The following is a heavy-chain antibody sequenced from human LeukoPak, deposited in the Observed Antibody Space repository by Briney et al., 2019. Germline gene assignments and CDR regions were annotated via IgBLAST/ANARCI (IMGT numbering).Heavy chain of an antibody. J-gene: IGHJ4*02. CDR2: IYYTGNT. CDR1: GGSISSYY. V-gene: IGHV4-59*08. Sequence: PSETLSLTCTVSGGSISSYYWTWIRQPPGKGLEWIGYIYYTGNTNYNPSLKSRVTISLDTSKNQFSLQLSSVTAADTAVYYCARRARATGGGGYFDYWGQGTLVTVSS. D-gene: IGHD2-15*01. CDR3: ARRARATGGGGYFDY.